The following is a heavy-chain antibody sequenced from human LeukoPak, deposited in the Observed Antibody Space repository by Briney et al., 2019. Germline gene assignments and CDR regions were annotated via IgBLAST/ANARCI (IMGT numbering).Heavy chain of an antibody. J-gene: IGHJ4*02. V-gene: IGHV1-69*04. CDR3: ARGGGSYGRLGSYYFDY. D-gene: IGHD1-26*01. CDR2: IIPILGIA. CDR1: GGTFSSYA. Sequence: GASVKVSCKASGGTFSSYAISWVRQAPGQGLEWMGRIIPILGIANYAQKFQGRVTITADKSTSTAYMELSSLRSEDTAVYYCARGGGSYGRLGSYYFDYWGQGTLVTVSS.